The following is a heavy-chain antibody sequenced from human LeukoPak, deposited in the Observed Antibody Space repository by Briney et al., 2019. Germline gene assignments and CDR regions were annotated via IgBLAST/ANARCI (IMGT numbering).Heavy chain of an antibody. CDR2: ISSSSSYI. J-gene: IGHJ4*02. V-gene: IGHV3-21*01. D-gene: IGHD3-22*01. CDR1: GFTFSSYG. CDR3: ARRGDYYDSSGYYLPLDY. Sequence: KSGGSLRLSCAASGFTFSSYGMTWVRQAPGKGLEWVSSISSSSSYIYYADSVKGRFTISRDNAKNSLYLQMNSLRAEDTAVYYCARRGDYYDSSGYYLPLDYWGQGTLVTVSS.